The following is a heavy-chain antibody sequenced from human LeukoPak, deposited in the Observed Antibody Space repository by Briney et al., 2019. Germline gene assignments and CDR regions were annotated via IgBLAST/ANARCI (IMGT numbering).Heavy chain of an antibody. Sequence: GASVKVSCKASGYTFTGYYMHWVRQAPGQGLEWMGWINPNSGGTNYAQKFQGRVTMTRDTSITTAYMELSSLTSDDTAIYYCAKDRAVTDTNFFDYWGQGTLVTVSS. J-gene: IGHJ4*02. CDR1: GYTFTGYY. CDR3: AKDRAVTDTNFFDY. V-gene: IGHV1-2*02. D-gene: IGHD6-19*01. CDR2: INPNSGGT.